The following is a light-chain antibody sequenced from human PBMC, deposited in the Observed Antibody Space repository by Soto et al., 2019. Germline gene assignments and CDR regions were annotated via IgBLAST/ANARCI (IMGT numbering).Light chain of an antibody. CDR2: DAS. CDR1: ESVVSNY. J-gene: IGKJ1*01. V-gene: IGKV3-20*01. CDR3: QQYNSYWT. Sequence: EIVLTQSPGTLSLSPGERATLSCRATESVVSNYLAWYQLKPGQAPRLLIYDASSRATGIPDRFSGSGSGTEFTLTISSLQPDDFATYYCQQYNSYWTFGQGTKVDIK.